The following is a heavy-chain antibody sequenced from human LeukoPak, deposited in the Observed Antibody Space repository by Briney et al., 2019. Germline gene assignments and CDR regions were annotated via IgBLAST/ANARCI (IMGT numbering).Heavy chain of an antibody. CDR3: ARAAYSSTWYSRYFDL. D-gene: IGHD6-13*01. CDR1: GFTFSSYG. J-gene: IGHJ2*01. V-gene: IGHV3-13*01. CDR2: IGTAGEI. Sequence: PGGSLRLSCAASGFTFSSYGMRWVRQAPGKGLEWVSGIGTAGEIYYPGSVKGRFTISRENAKNSLYLQMNSLRAGDTAVYYCARAAYSSTWYSRYFDLWGRGTLVTVSS.